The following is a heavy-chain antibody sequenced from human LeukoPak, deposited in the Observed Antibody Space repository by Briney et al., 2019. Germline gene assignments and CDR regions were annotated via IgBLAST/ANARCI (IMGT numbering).Heavy chain of an antibody. V-gene: IGHV6-1*01. CDR2: TYYRSKWNN. J-gene: IGHJ3*01. CDR3: ARGKYSGFDL. CDR1: ADSVSTNSVA. D-gene: IGHD2-15*01. Sequence: SQTLSLTCAISADSVSTNSVAWNWIRQSPSRGLEWLGRTYYRSKWNNDYAVSVKSRITINPDTSKNQFSLQLNSVTPDDTALYYCARGKYSGFDLWGQGTMVTVSS.